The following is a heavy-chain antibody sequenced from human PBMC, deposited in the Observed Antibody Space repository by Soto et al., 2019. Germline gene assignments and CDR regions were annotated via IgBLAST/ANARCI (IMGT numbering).Heavy chain of an antibody. CDR2: IHYSGST. J-gene: IGHJ4*02. V-gene: IGHV4-31*03. Sequence: SETLSLTCTVSGGSISSGGYYWSWIRQHPGKGLEWIGNIHYSGSTYYNPSLKSRVTISVDTSKNQFSLKLSSVTAADTAVYYCASGRIGYSFVLEQFDCWGQGTLVTVSS. CDR3: ASGRIGYSFVLEQFDC. CDR1: GGSISSGGYY. D-gene: IGHD5-18*01.